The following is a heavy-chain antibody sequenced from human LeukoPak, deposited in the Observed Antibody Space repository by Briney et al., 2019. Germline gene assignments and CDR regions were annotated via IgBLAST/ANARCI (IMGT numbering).Heavy chain of an antibody. CDR1: GFTFSSYA. CDR3: AKESHARGWSPFDY. CDR2: ISGSGGNT. Sequence: PGGSLRLPCAASGFTFSSYAMSWVRQAPGKGLEWVSGISGSGGNTYYADSVKGRLTISRDKSKNTLYLQMNSLRPEDTAVYYCAKESHARGWSPFDYWGQGTLVPVSS. V-gene: IGHV3-23*01. D-gene: IGHD6-19*01. J-gene: IGHJ4*02.